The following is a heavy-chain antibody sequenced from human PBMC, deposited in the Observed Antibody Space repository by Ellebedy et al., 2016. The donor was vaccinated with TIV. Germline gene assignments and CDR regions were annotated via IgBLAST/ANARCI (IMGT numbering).Heavy chain of an antibody. D-gene: IGHD5-12*01. CDR2: ISGSGGST. V-gene: IGHV3-23*01. CDR1: GFTFSSYA. J-gene: IGHJ6*02. CDR3: GSSSRGYSGVYMDV. Sequence: PGGSLRLSCAASGFTFSSYAMSWVRQAPGKGLEWVSAISGSGGSTYYADSVKGRFTISSDNAKHTLYLQMNSLRVEDTAVYYCGSSSRGYSGVYMDVWGQGTTVTVSS.